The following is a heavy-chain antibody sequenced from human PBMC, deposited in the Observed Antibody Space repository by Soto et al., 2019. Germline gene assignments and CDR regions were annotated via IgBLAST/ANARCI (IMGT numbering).Heavy chain of an antibody. Sequence: SETLSLTCTVSGGSISSSSYYWGCIRQPPGRGLEWIASIDYTGNTFYNPSLTSRVTISVDTSKNQFSLKVTSVTAADTAVYYCARINKGYGTDSWGQGTLVTV. J-gene: IGHJ4*02. CDR1: GGSISSSSYY. CDR3: ARINKGYGTDS. CDR2: IDYTGNT. D-gene: IGHD5-18*01. V-gene: IGHV4-39*01.